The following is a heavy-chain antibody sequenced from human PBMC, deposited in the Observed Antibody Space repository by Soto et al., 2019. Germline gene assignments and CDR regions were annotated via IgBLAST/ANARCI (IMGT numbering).Heavy chain of an antibody. CDR1: GYIFSSYD. CDR2: ISSSGTTI. CDR3: ARVMEDIVVGNNYYYYGMDV. D-gene: IGHD2-2*01. V-gene: IGHV3-48*03. Sequence: PGGSLRLSSATSGYIFSSYDMNWVRQAPGKELEWVSYISSSGTTIYYTDSVKGRFTISRDNAKNSLYLQMSSLRAEDTAVYYCARVMEDIVVGNNYYYYGMDVWGQGTTVTVSS. J-gene: IGHJ6*02.